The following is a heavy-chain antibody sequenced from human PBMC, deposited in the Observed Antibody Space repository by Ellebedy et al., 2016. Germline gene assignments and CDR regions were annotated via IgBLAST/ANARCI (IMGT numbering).Heavy chain of an antibody. V-gene: IGHV1-24*01. CDR3: ARDPDFGDFALGY. D-gene: IGHD4-17*01. Sequence: ASVKVSXKVSGYTLTELSMHWVRQAPGKGLEWMGGFDPEDGETIYAQKFQGRVTITADESTSTAYMELSSLRSEDTAVYYCARDPDFGDFALGYWGQGTLVTVSS. J-gene: IGHJ4*02. CDR1: GYTLTELS. CDR2: FDPEDGET.